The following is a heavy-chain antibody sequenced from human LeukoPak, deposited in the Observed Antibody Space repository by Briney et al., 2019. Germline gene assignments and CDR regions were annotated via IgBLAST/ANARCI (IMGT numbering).Heavy chain of an antibody. CDR1: GLSFSSYN. CDR2: ITANNTTK. J-gene: IGHJ5*02. CDR3: AAASAFSSSWRS. D-gene: IGHD6-13*01. Sequence: RAGGSLRLSCTASGLSFSSYNMNWVRQAPGKGPEWVAYITANNTTKYYADSVEGRFTISRDNAKKSLFLQMNSLRAEDTAVYYCAAASAFSSSWRSWGQGTVVTVSS. V-gene: IGHV3-48*01.